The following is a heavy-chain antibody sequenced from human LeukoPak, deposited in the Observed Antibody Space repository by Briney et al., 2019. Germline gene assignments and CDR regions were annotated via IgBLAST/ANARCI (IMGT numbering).Heavy chain of an antibody. CDR1: GYXFTEYY. J-gene: IGHJ4*02. CDR2: FNPNSRPT. CDR3: ARVRLADERAWAY. D-gene: IGHD3-3*02. V-gene: IGHV1-2*02. Sequence: GYXFTEYYMHGVRQAPGQGGEWMXWFNPNSRPTNYAQKFQGTLTMTSDPSISTAYMELSSLRSHDTAVYFCARVRLADERAWAYWGQGTLVTVSS.